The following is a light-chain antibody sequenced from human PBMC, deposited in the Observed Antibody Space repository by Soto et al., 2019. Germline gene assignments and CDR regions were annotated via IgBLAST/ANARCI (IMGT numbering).Light chain of an antibody. CDR2: GNS. Sequence: QSALTQPPSVSGAPGQRVTISCTGSSSNIGAGYDVHWYQQLPGTAPILLIYGNSNRPSGVPDRFSGSKSGTSASLAITGLQAEDEADYYYQSYDSSLSGSQVFGTGTKVTVL. V-gene: IGLV1-40*01. CDR3: QSYDSSLSGSQV. CDR1: SSNIGAGYD. J-gene: IGLJ1*01.